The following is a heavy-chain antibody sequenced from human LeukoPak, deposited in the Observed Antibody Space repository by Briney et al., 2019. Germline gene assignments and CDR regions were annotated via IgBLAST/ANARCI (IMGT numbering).Heavy chain of an antibody. D-gene: IGHD6-13*01. V-gene: IGHV1-18*01. Sequence: ASVKVSCKASGYTFTSYGISWVRQAPGQGLEWMGWISAYNGNTNYAQKLQGRVTMTTDTSTSTAYMELRSLRSDDTAVYYCARGARSSSWYAVFDYWGQGTLVTVSS. CDR1: GYTFTSYG. CDR2: ISAYNGNT. CDR3: ARGARSSSWYAVFDY. J-gene: IGHJ4*02.